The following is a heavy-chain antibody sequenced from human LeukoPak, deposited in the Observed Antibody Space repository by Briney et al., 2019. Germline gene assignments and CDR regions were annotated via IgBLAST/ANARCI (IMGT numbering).Heavy chain of an antibody. D-gene: IGHD6-19*01. CDR2: IYHSGST. V-gene: IGHV4-59*04. J-gene: IGHJ6*03. Sequence: SETVSLTCTVSGGSISSYYWSWIRQPAGKGLEWIGSIYHSGSTYYNPSFKSRVTIPVDTSKNQFSLKLSSVTAADTAVYYCATKLMAGYSSGWYDYYYMDVWGKGTTVTVSS. CDR3: ATKLMAGYSSGWYDYYYMDV. CDR1: GGSISSYY.